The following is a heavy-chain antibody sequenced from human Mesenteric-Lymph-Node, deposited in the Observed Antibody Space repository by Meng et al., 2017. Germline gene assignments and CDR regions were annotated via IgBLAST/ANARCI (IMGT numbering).Heavy chain of an antibody. CDR1: GFTFSSHW. V-gene: IGHV3-7*01. CDR3: ARGVKEGSSWYYYYGMDV. J-gene: IGHJ6*02. CDR2: INQDGTEK. Sequence: GESLKISCAGSGFTFSSHWMSWVRQAPGKGPEWVANINQDGTEKNYVDSVKGRFTISRDNAKNSLYLQMNSLRAEDTAVYYCARGVKEGSSWYYYYGMDVWGQGTTVTVSS. D-gene: IGHD6-13*01.